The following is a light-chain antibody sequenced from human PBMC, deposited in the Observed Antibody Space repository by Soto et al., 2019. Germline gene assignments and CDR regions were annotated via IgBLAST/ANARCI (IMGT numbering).Light chain of an antibody. V-gene: IGKV3-20*01. Sequence: EIVLTQFPGTLSLSPGERVTLSCRASQSVSSSHLAWYQQKPGQAPRLLIYGASSTAIGIPDRFTGSGSGTDFALTISRRELEDFAEYYCQQYGTSPLTFGGRTKLEIK. CDR2: GAS. CDR1: QSVSSSH. J-gene: IGKJ4*01. CDR3: QQYGTSPLT.